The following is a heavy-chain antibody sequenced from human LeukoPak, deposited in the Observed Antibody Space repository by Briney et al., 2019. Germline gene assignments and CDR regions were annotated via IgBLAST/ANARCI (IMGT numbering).Heavy chain of an antibody. V-gene: IGHV3-7*03. D-gene: IGHD2-2*01. CDR1: GFTFSSYW. J-gene: IGHJ3*02. CDR3: TTGLGYQYAFDI. Sequence: GGSLRLSCAASGFTFSSYWMTWVRQAPGKGLEWVANIKQDGSEAYYVDSVKGRFAVSRDNAKNSLYLQLNSLKTEDTAVYYCTTGLGYQYAFDIWGQGTMVTVSS. CDR2: IKQDGSEA.